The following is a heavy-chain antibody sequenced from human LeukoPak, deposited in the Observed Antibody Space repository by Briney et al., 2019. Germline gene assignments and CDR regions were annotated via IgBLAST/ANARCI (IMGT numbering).Heavy chain of an antibody. D-gene: IGHD2-2*01. V-gene: IGHV1-18*01. Sequence: GASVKASCKASGYTFTSYGISWVRQAPGQGLEWMGWISAYNGNTNYAQKLQGRVTMTTDTSTSTAYMELRSLRSDDTAVYYSARDGCSSTSCYYYYYYGMDVWGQGTTVTVSS. CDR1: GYTFTSYG. CDR2: ISAYNGNT. J-gene: IGHJ6*02. CDR3: ARDGCSSTSCYYYYYYGMDV.